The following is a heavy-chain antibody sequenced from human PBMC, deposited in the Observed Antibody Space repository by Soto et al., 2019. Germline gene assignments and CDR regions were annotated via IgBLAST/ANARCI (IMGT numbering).Heavy chain of an antibody. Sequence: SQTLSLTCAIAGDSVSSNSAAWNWIRQSPSRGLEWLGRTYYRSKWYNDYAVSVKSRITINPDTSKNQFSLQLNSVTPEDTAVCYCARADSSSWSAEYFDYWGQGTLVTVSS. CDR1: GDSVSSNSAA. CDR3: ARADSSSWSAEYFDY. J-gene: IGHJ4*02. V-gene: IGHV6-1*01. CDR2: TYYRSKWYN. D-gene: IGHD6-13*01.